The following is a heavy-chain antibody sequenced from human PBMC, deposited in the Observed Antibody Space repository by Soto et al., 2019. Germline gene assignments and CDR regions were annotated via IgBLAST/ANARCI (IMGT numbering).Heavy chain of an antibody. V-gene: IGHV4-59*08. D-gene: IGHD3-9*01. CDR2: IYYSGST. Sequence: PSETLSLTCTVSGDSISRYYWSWVRQPPGKGLEWIGYIYYSGSTYYNPSLESRVTILVDTSKRHFSLKLSSVTAADTAVYYCARCYYDLLTGFFLDYCGQGTLVTVS. CDR1: GDSISRYY. J-gene: IGHJ4*02. CDR3: ARCYYDLLTGFFLDY.